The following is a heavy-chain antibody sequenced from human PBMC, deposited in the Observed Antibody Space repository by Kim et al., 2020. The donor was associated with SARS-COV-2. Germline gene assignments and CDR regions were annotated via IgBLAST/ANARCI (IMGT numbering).Heavy chain of an antibody. J-gene: IGHJ3*02. CDR1: GFTFSSYW. CDR2: INSDGSST. D-gene: IGHD1-26*01. Sequence: GGSLRLSCAASGFTFSSYWMHWVRQAPGKGLVWVSRINSDGSSTTYADSVKGRLTISRDNAKNTLYLQMNSLRAEDTAVYYCARGSSGSYPRAFDIWGQGTTVTFSS. CDR3: ARGSSGSYPRAFDI. V-gene: IGHV3-74*01.